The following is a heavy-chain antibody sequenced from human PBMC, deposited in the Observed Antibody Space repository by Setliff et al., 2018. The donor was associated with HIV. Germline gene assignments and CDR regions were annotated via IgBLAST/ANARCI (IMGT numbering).Heavy chain of an antibody. Sequence: SETLSLTCTVSGGSISSGGYYWSWIRQHPGKGLEWIGYIYYSGSTYYNPSLKSLVTISVDTSKNQFSLKLSSVTAADTAVYYCARHNTGYSYGYDYYYYYMDVWGKGTTVTVSS. J-gene: IGHJ6*03. V-gene: IGHV4-31*01. CDR2: IYYSGST. D-gene: IGHD5-18*01. CDR3: ARHNTGYSYGYDYYYYYMDV. CDR1: GGSISSGGYY.